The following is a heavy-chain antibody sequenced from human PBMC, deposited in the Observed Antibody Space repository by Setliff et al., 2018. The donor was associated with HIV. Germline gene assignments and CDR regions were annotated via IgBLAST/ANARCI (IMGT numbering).Heavy chain of an antibody. CDR3: AKDNLYSSGIYQFDY. Sequence: LRLSCAASGFTFDDYTMHWVRQAPGKGLEWISLISWNGGSKDYAESVKGRFTISRDNSKNSLYLQMNSLGAEDTAVYYCAKDNLYSSGIYQFDYWGQGTMGTVS. CDR2: ISWNGGSK. D-gene: IGHD3-10*01. V-gene: IGHV3-43D*04. CDR1: GFTFDDYT. J-gene: IGHJ4*02.